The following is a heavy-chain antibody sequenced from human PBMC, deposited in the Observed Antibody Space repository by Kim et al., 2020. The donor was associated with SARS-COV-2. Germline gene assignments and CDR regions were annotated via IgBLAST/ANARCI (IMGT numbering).Heavy chain of an antibody. Sequence: SQTLSLTCAISGDSVSSNSAAWNWIRQSPSRGLEWLGRTYYRSKWYNDYAVSVKSRITINPDTSKNQFSLQLNSVTPEDTAVYYCASGGYDILDHENWFDPWGQGTLVTVSS. CDR1: GDSVSSNSAA. CDR3: ASGGYDILDHENWFDP. J-gene: IGHJ5*02. CDR2: TYYRSKWYN. D-gene: IGHD3-9*01. V-gene: IGHV6-1*01.